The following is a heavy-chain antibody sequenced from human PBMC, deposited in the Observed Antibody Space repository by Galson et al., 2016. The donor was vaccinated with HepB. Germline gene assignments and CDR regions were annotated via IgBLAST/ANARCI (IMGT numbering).Heavy chain of an antibody. Sequence: SLRLSCAASGFSFSSYAMHWVRQAPGKGLEWVSTITGSGVSSYYADSVKGRFTISRDNSKNNVYLQMNSLRADDTAVYYCAKDGGTWGYYYGDWNLNLWGRGTLVTVSS. CDR1: GFSFSSYA. V-gene: IGHV3-23*01. CDR2: ITGSGVSS. CDR3: AKDGGTWGYYYGDWNLNL. J-gene: IGHJ2*01. D-gene: IGHD3-22*01.